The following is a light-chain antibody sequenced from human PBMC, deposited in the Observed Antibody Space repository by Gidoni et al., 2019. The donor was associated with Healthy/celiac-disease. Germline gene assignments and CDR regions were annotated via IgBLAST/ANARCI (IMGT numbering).Light chain of an antibody. V-gene: IGKV1-5*01. Sequence: DIQMTQSPSTLSAPVGDRVTITCRASQSISSWLAWYQQKPGKAPKLLIYDASSLEGGVPSRFSDSGSGTEFTLTISSLQPDDFATYYCQQYNSYSPLTFGGGTKVEIK. CDR3: QQYNSYSPLT. CDR2: DAS. J-gene: IGKJ4*01. CDR1: QSISSW.